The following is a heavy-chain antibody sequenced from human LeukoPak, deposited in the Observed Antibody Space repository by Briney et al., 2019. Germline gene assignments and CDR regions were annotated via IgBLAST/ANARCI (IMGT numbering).Heavy chain of an antibody. V-gene: IGHV3-7*01. J-gene: IGHJ4*02. CDR1: GFTFSSYW. CDR2: IKQDGSEN. Sequence: PGGSLRLSCAASGFTFSSYWMSWVRQAPGKGLEWVAKIKQDGSENYFVDSVKGRFTISRDNAKNSVYLQMNSLRVEDTAVYYCARGQLADVYWGQGALVTVSS. D-gene: IGHD2-15*01. CDR3: ARGQLADVY.